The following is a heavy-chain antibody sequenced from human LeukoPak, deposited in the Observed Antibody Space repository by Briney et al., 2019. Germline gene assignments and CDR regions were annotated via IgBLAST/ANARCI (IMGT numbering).Heavy chain of an antibody. CDR3: ARGVGDTIFGVVIPPYFDY. CDR1: GYTFTIYA. V-gene: IGHV1-69*05. Sequence: ASVSVSYKACGYTFTIYAISGVTQTPGQGLERMGGIIPIFGTANYAQKYQGRVTITTDESTSTAYMDLSSLRSEDTAVYYCARGVGDTIFGVVIPPYFDYWGQGTLVTVSS. CDR2: IIPIFGTA. J-gene: IGHJ4*02. D-gene: IGHD3-3*01.